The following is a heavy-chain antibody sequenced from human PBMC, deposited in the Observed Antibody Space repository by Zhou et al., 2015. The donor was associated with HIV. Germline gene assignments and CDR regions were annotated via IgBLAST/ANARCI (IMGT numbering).Heavy chain of an antibody. CDR1: GGSLNNYG. Sequence: QVHLVQSGAEVRKPGSSVKVSCKASGGSLNNYGINWVRQAPGQGLEWVGQVVPILATTNYAQKFRDRVTISADESTGTAYMELTSLRSEDAAVYYCAREVGPITMIRGVNGVFDYWGQGTLVTVSS. J-gene: IGHJ4*02. CDR3: AREVGPITMIRGVNGVFDY. D-gene: IGHD3-10*01. V-gene: IGHV1-69*12. CDR2: VVPILATT.